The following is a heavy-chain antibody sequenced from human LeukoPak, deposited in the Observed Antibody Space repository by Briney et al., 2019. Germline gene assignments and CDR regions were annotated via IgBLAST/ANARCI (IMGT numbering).Heavy chain of an antibody. CDR2: INDSGSV. Sequence: PSETLSLTCAVYSGSFSGYYWSWIRQPPGKGLECIGEINDSGSVNCNPSLKNRVTLSVDTSKNQFSLRLSSVAAADTAVYYCARRLVDSGASQVSDDWGQGTLVTVSS. CDR1: SGSFSGYY. D-gene: IGHD2-15*01. J-gene: IGHJ4*02. V-gene: IGHV4-34*01. CDR3: ARRLVDSGASQVSDD.